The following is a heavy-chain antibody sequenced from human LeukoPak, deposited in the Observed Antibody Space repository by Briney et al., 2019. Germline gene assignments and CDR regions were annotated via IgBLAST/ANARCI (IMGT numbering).Heavy chain of an antibody. D-gene: IGHD3-9*01. CDR2: INPNSGGT. J-gene: IGHJ4*02. CDR1: GYTFTGYY. V-gene: IGHV1-2*02. Sequence: ASVKVSCKASGYTFTGYYMHWVRQAPGQGLEWMGWINPNSGGTNYAQKFQGRVTMTRDTSISTAYMELSRLRSDDTAVYYCERVFYDILTGYYPLDYWGQGTLVTVSS. CDR3: ERVFYDILTGYYPLDY.